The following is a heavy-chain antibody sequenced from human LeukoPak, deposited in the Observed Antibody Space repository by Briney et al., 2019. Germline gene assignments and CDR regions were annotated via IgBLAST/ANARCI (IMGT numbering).Heavy chain of an antibody. CDR1: GGSISSYY. CDR2: IYYSGST. V-gene: IGHV4-59*01. J-gene: IGHJ5*02. D-gene: IGHD6-13*01. CDR3: ARAQGIIAAAGTFRGLNWFDP. Sequence: SETLSLTCTVSGGSISSYYWSWIRQPPGKGLEWIGYIYYSGSTNYNPSLKSRVTISVDTSKNQFSLKLSSVTAADTAVYYCARAQGIIAAAGTFRGLNWFDPWGQGTLVTVS.